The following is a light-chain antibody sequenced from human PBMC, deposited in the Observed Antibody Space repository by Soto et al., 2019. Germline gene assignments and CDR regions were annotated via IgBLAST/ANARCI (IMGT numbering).Light chain of an antibody. J-gene: IGLJ1*01. CDR3: GSHGGRSALWG. CDR1: SSDVGGYDH. V-gene: IGLV2-14*01. CDR2: EVS. Sequence: QSVLTQPASVSGSPGQSITISCTGTSSDVGGYDHVSWYQQQPGKAPKVLIYEVSNRPSGVSNRFSGSKSGNTASLIISGLQAEDEADYYCGSHGGRSALWGFGSGTKVTVL.